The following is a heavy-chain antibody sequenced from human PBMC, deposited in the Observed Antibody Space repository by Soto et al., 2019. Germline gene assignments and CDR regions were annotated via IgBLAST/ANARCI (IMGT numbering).Heavy chain of an antibody. CDR3: ARDVDRWELRGFFDP. V-gene: IGHV4-59*01. D-gene: IGHD1-7*01. CDR2: IYYTGNT. J-gene: IGHJ5*02. Sequence: SETLSLTCSVSGGSIVDYYWSWIRQPPGKGLEWIGFIYYTGNTRYNPSLGSRVTISLDTSKNQFSLKLTSATAADTAFYYCARDVDRWELRGFFDPWGRGALVTVSS. CDR1: GGSIVDYY.